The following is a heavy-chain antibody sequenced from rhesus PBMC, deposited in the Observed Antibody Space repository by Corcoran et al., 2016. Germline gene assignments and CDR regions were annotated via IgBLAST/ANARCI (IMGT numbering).Heavy chain of an antibody. J-gene: IGHJ6*01. CDR2: VDPEDGEA. CDR3: ARGGPDYGSNYGLDS. D-gene: IGHD4-4*01. CDR1: GYTFTDYY. V-gene: IGHV1-111*02. Sequence: EVQLVQSGAEVKKPGASVKISCKASGYTFTDYYLHWVRQAPGKGLEWMGRVDPEDGEAKHAKKFPDRVTITAETATEQAYMELRSLGAEDTAVYYGARGGPDYGSNYGLDSWGQGVVVTVSS.